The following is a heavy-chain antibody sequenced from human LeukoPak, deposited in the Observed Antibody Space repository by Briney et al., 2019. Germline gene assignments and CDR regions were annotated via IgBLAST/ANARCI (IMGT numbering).Heavy chain of an antibody. CDR3: ARERGTTVTTLGYDY. Sequence: SQTLSLTCAVSGGSISSGGYSWSWIRQPPGKGLEWIGYINHSGSTNYNPSLKSRVTISVDTSKNQFSLKLSSVTAADTAVYYCARERGTTVTTLGYDYWGQGTLVTVSS. J-gene: IGHJ4*02. CDR2: INHSGST. D-gene: IGHD4-17*01. CDR1: GGSISSGGYS. V-gene: IGHV4-30-2*01.